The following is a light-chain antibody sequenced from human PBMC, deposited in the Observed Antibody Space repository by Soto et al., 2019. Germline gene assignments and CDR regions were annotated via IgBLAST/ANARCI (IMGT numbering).Light chain of an antibody. V-gene: IGLV2-14*01. CDR3: SSNRSSRTYD. CDR1: GSDVSDYTY. J-gene: IGLJ1*01. Sequence: QSALTQPASVSRSPGRSITISCTGAGSDVSDYTYVSWYQHHPGKAPKLLLYEVNNRPSGVSDRFSGSRSGNVASLTISWLQAEDEADYYCSSNRSSRTYDFGTGTK. CDR2: EVN.